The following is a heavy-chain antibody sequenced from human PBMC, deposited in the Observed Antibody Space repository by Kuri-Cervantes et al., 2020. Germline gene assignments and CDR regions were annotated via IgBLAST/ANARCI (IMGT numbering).Heavy chain of an antibody. CDR2: INHSGST. Sequence: SQTLSLTCAVYGGSFSGYYWSWIRQPPGKGLEWIGEINHSGSTNYNPSLKSRVTISVDTSKNQFSLKLSSVTAADTAVYYCARTSVVVVAAYYYYGMDVWGQGTTVTVSS. V-gene: IGHV4-34*01. D-gene: IGHD2-15*01. J-gene: IGHJ6*02. CDR1: GGSFSGYY. CDR3: ARTSVVVVAAYYYYGMDV.